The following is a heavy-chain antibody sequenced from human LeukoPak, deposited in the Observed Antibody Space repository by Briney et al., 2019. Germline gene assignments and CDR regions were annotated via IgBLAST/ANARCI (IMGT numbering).Heavy chain of an antibody. CDR1: GFTVSSNY. J-gene: IGHJ4*02. CDR2: IYSGGDT. V-gene: IGHV3-66*01. CDR3: ASGRLSAGGFDN. D-gene: IGHD3-10*02. Sequence: PGGSLRLSCAASGFTVSSNYISWVRQAPGKGLEWVSVIYSGGDTDYADSVKGRFIISRDNSKNTLYLQMNSLRAEDTAVYYCASGRLSAGGFDNWGQGTLVTVSS.